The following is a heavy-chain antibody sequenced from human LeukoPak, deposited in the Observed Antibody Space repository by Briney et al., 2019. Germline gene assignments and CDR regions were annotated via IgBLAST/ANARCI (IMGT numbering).Heavy chain of an antibody. J-gene: IGHJ4*02. CDR2: ISYDGSNR. CDR1: GFTFSSDG. D-gene: IGHD3-10*01. V-gene: IGHV3-30*18. CDR3: AKDRATMVRGVIIKGLDY. Sequence: GGSLRLSCAASGFTFSSDGTHWVRQAPGNGLEWVAVISYDGSNRYYADSVKGRFTISRDNSKNTLYLQMNSLRAEDTAVYYCAKDRATMVRGVIIKGLDYWGQGTLVTVSS.